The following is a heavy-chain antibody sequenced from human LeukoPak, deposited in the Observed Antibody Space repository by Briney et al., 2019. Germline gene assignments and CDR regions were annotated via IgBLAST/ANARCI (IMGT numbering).Heavy chain of an antibody. CDR3: ARAVSGWFYFDY. Sequence: SETLSLTCTVSGDSISYYYWSWIRQPAGKGLEWIGRISTSGTTNYNPSLKSRVTISVDTSKNQFSLKLSSVTAADTAMFYCARAVSGWFYFDYWGQGTLVTVSS. D-gene: IGHD6-19*01. J-gene: IGHJ4*02. V-gene: IGHV4-4*07. CDR1: GDSISYYY. CDR2: ISTSGTT.